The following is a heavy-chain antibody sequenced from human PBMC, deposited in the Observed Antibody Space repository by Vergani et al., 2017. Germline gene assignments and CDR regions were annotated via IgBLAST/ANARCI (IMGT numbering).Heavy chain of an antibody. Sequence: QVQLVESGGGVVQPGRSLRLSCAASGFTFRSSAIHWVRQAPGKGLEWVAVISYDGNNEYYADSVKGRFTISRDNSRNTLYLQMNSLRVEDTAVYYCAREGYFMNTARWRYFVHWGQGTRVTVSS. CDR3: AREGYFMNTARWRYFVH. V-gene: IGHV3-30-3*01. CDR1: GFTFRSSA. J-gene: IGHJ4*02. D-gene: IGHD3-9*01. CDR2: ISYDGNNE.